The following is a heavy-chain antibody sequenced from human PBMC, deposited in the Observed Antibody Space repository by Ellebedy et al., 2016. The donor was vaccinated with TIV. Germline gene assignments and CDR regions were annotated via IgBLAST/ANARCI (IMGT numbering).Heavy chain of an antibody. Sequence: GESLKISXAASGFTFSSHDMGRVRQAPGRGLESVASISASGDRTYYADSVKGRFTISRENSKNTLYFQLNRLRAEDTAVYYCARVLTMGEYFWYGMDVWGQGTKVTVSS. CDR3: ARVLTMGEYFWYGMDV. CDR1: GFTFSSHD. D-gene: IGHD2/OR15-2a*01. V-gene: IGHV3-23*01. J-gene: IGHJ6*02. CDR2: ISASGDRT.